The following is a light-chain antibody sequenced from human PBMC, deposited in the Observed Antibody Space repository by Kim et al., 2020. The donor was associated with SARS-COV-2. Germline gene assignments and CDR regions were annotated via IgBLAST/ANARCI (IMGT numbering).Light chain of an antibody. CDR1: SGHSSYA. CDR3: QTWGTGMV. J-gene: IGLJ2*01. V-gene: IGLV4-69*01. Sequence: GASGKPTCTLSSGHSSYAIAWHQQQPEKGPRYLMKLNSDGSHSKGDGIPDRFSGSSSGAERYLTISSLQSEDEADYYCQTWGTGMVFGGGTQLTVL. CDR2: LNSDGSH.